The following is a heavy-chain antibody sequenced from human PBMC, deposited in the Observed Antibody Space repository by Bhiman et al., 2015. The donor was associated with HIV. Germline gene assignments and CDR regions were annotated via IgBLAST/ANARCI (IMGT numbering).Heavy chain of an antibody. CDR2: LSYDGRNK. Sequence: QVQLVESGGGVVQPGRSLRLSCAASGFTFSNYGMNWVRQAPGKGLEWVAALSYDGRNKYYADSVKGRFTISRANSRNTLYLQMTSLRAEDTAAYYCVKADSVSYRSGWINFFDYWGPGTLVTVSS. V-gene: IGHV3-30*18. CDR3: VKADSVSYRSGWINFFDY. CDR1: GFTFSNYG. D-gene: IGHD6-25*01. J-gene: IGHJ4*02.